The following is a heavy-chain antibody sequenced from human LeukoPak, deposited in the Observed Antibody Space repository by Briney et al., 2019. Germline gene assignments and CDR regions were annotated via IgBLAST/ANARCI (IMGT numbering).Heavy chain of an antibody. J-gene: IGHJ3*02. CDR1: DDSISNYY. D-gene: IGHD6-19*01. Sequence: SETLSLTCTVSDDSISNYYWSWIRQPPGKGREWIGYMFYSGRTSYNPSLKSRVTISVDTSKNRVSLRLSSMTAADTAVYYCARVSLAAANDAFDIWGQGTMVTVSS. CDR2: MFYSGRT. V-gene: IGHV4-59*01. CDR3: ARVSLAAANDAFDI.